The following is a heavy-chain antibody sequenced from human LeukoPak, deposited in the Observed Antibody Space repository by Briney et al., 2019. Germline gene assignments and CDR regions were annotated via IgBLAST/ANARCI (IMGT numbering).Heavy chain of an antibody. CDR1: GLTFSNYW. CDR3: AALWEGGY. D-gene: IGHD3-16*01. J-gene: IGHJ4*02. Sequence: PGGSLRLSCAASGLTFSNYWMSWVRQAPGKGLEWVADIKKDGSDKYYVDSVKGRFTISRDNAENSLFLQMNSLRAEDTAVYYCAALWEGGYWGRGTLVTVSS. V-gene: IGHV3-7*01. CDR2: IKKDGSDK.